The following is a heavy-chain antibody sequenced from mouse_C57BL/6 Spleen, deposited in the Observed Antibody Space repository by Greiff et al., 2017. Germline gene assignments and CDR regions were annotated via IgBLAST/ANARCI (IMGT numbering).Heavy chain of an antibody. V-gene: IGHV1-81*01. CDR3: ARAKAIYYDYDEGFAY. CDR2: IYPRSGNT. CDR1: GYTFTSYG. J-gene: IGHJ3*01. Sequence: QVQLQQSGAELARPGASVKLSCKASGYTFTSYGISWVKQRTGQGLEWIGEIYPRSGNTYYNEKFKGKATLTADKSSSTAYMELRSLTSEDSAVYFCARAKAIYYDYDEGFAYWGQGTLVTVSA. D-gene: IGHD2-4*01.